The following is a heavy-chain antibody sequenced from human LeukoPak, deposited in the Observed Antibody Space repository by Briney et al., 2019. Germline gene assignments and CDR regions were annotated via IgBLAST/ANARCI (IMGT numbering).Heavy chain of an antibody. CDR1: GFTFSSYG. J-gene: IGHJ4*02. CDR2: VSFDGSNQ. Sequence: PGRSLRLSCAASGFTFSSYGIHWVRQAPGKGLEWVAVVSFDGSNQYYADSVKGRFTISRDNSKNTVSLQMNSLRAEDTAVYYCAKGIYGDHYFDYWGQGTLVTVSS. D-gene: IGHD4-17*01. V-gene: IGHV3-30*18. CDR3: AKGIYGDHYFDY.